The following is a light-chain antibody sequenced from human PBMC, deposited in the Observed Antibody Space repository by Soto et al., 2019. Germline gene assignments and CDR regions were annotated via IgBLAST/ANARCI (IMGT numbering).Light chain of an antibody. CDR1: QTISSW. CDR2: DAS. V-gene: IGKV1-5*01. CDR3: QQYNSYSPA. Sequence: IQLTQSPSSLSRAVGDTATITYRASQTISSWLAWYQQKPGKAPKLLIYDASSLESGVPSRFSGSGSGTEFTLTISSLQPDDFATYYCQQYNSYSPAFGQGTKVDIK. J-gene: IGKJ1*01.